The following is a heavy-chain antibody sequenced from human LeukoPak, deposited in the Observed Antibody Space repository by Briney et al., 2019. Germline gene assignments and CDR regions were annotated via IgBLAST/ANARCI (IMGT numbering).Heavy chain of an antibody. J-gene: IGHJ4*02. Sequence: GGSLRLSCVASGFTFSSYYMQWVRQDPRKGLEWVSSISSSSSYIYYADSVKGRFTISRGNAKNSLYLQMNSLRAEDTAVYYCARGGYYDFWSGPIDYWGQGTLVTVSS. D-gene: IGHD3-3*01. CDR3: ARGGYYDFWSGPIDY. CDR2: ISSSSSYI. V-gene: IGHV3-21*01. CDR1: GFTFSSYY.